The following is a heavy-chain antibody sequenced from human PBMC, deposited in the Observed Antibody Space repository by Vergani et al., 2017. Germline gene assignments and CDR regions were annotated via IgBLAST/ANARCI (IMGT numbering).Heavy chain of an antibody. CDR3: TRARTTYYDFWSGSHYYYYMDV. Sequence: QVQLQESGPGLVKPSQTLSLTCTVSGCSISSGGYYWSWIRQHPGKGLEWIGYIYYSGSTYYNPSLKSRVTISVDTSKNQFSLKLSSVTAADTAVYYCTRARTTYYDFWSGSHYYYYMDVWGKGTTVTVSS. CDR1: GCSISSGGYY. J-gene: IGHJ6*03. D-gene: IGHD3-3*01. CDR2: IYYSGST. V-gene: IGHV4-31*03.